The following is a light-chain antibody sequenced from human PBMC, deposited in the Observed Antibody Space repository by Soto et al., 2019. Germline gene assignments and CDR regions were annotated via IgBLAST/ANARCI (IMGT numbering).Light chain of an antibody. J-gene: IGKJ3*01. Sequence: DIQMTQSPSSLSASVGDRVTITCQASQDISNYLNWYQQKPGKAPKLLIYDASNLETGVPSRFSGSGSGTDFTFTISSLQPEDMATDDCQEDDNLPFTFGPGTKVDIK. V-gene: IGKV1-33*01. CDR3: QEDDNLPFT. CDR1: QDISNY. CDR2: DAS.